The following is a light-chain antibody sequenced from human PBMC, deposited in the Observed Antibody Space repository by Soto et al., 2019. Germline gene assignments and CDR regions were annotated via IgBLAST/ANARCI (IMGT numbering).Light chain of an antibody. CDR2: VVS. CDR3: CSYAHTSRV. Sequence: QSALAQPTSVSGSPGQSIAISCTGTSSDVGGYNYVSWHQQHPGKAPKVLISVVSNRPSGVSNRFSGSKSGNTASLTISWLQAEDEADYYCCSYAHTSRVFGGGTKLTVL. CDR1: SSDVGGYNY. J-gene: IGLJ3*02. V-gene: IGLV2-14*01.